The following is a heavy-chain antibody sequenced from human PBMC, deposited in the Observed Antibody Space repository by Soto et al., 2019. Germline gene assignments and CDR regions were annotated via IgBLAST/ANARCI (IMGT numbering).Heavy chain of an antibody. CDR1: GCSFHNYA. D-gene: IGHD3-10*01. CDR2: ISDSGGVT. V-gene: IGHV3-23*01. J-gene: IGHJ6*02. Sequence: ERSMRRSCAASGCSFHNYAMAWVRHAPGKGQEWVRVISDSGGVTCDADAVEGRLNSSRDNSKKMLLLQMKSLRTEDTATYDCAKFNYYFGSGRSIDPHYGMDVWGQGTSVTVSS. CDR3: AKFNYYFGSGRSIDPHYGMDV.